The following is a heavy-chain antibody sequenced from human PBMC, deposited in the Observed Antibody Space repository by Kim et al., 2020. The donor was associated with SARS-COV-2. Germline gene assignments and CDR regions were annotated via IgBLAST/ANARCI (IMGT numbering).Heavy chain of an antibody. J-gene: IGHJ4*02. CDR1: GGSISSYY. D-gene: IGHD6-6*01. V-gene: IGHV4-59*01. CDR3: VSSSSSSRWRFGY. Sequence: SETLSLTCTVSGGSISSYYWSWIRQPPGKGLEWIGYIYDSGSTNYNPSLKSRVTISLDTSKNQFSLKLGSVTAADTAVYYCVSSSSSSRWRFGYWGQGILVTVSS. CDR2: IYDSGST.